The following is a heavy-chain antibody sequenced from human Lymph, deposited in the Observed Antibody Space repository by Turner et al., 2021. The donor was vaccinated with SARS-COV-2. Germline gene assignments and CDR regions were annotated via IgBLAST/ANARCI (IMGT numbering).Heavy chain of an antibody. V-gene: IGHV3-30*04. CDR2: ISDDGSDK. J-gene: IGHJ4*02. D-gene: IGHD3-22*01. CDR3: ARDRDSSGWVDY. Sequence: QVQLVESGGGVVQPGRSLRLSCAASGFPFSSYAMHWVRQAPGKGLEWVAFISDDGSDKYYADSVKGRFTFSRDNSKNTLYLQMNSLRAEDTAVYYCARDRDSSGWVDYWGQGTLVTVSS. CDR1: GFPFSSYA.